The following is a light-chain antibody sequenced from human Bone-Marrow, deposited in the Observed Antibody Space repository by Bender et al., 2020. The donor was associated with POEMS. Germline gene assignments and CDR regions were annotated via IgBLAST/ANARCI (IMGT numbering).Light chain of an antibody. CDR2: SDN. Sequence: QSVLTQPPSASGTPGQRVTISCSGSNSNIGTNAVNWYQHFPGTAPKLLIYSDNRRPSGVPDRFYASKSGTSASLAISGRQSEEEADYYCAVWDGGLSGGVFGGRTKLTVL. CDR3: AVWDGGLSGGV. CDR1: NSNIGTNA. V-gene: IGLV1-44*01. J-gene: IGLJ3*02.